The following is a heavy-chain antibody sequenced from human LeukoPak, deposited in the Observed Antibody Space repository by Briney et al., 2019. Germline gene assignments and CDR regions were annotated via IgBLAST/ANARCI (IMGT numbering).Heavy chain of an antibody. Sequence: SVKVSCKASGYTFTSYGISWVRQAPGQGLEWMGGIIPIFGTANYAQKFQGRVTITTDESTSTAYMELSSLRSEDTAVYYCATQPATMIDYWGQGTLSPSPQ. D-gene: IGHD5-24*01. CDR2: IIPIFGTA. CDR3: ATQPATMIDY. J-gene: IGHJ4*02. V-gene: IGHV1-69*05. CDR1: GYTFTSYG.